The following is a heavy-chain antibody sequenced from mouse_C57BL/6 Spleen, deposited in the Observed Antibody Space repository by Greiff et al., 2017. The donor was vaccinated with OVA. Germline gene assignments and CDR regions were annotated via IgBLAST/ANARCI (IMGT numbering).Heavy chain of an antibody. D-gene: IGHD1-1*01. CDR3: ARGYGSSWGYFDV. CDR2: IDPSDSYT. V-gene: IGHV1-69*01. CDR1: GYTFTSYW. Sequence: QVQLQQSGAELVMPGASVKLSCKASGYTFTSYWMHWVKQRPGQGLEWIGEIDPSDSYTNYNQKFKGKSTLTVDKSSSTAYMQLSSLTSEDSAVYYCARGYGSSWGYFDVWGTGTTVTVSS. J-gene: IGHJ1*03.